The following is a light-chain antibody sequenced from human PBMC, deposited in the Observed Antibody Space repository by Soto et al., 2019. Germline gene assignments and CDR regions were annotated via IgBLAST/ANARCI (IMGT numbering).Light chain of an antibody. CDR1: QRLSVTY. CDR2: GAS. Sequence: EIVLTQSPGTLSLSPGERATLSCRASQRLSVTYIAWYQQKPGQAPRLLVQGASRRATGVPDRFSGSGSGTDFTLTISRLDPEDFQVYYCQQYGGSPTTFGQGTRVEIK. J-gene: IGKJ1*01. V-gene: IGKV3-20*01. CDR3: QQYGGSPTT.